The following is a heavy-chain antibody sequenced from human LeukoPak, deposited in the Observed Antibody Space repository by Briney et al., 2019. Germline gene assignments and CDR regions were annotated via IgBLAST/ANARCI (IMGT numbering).Heavy chain of an antibody. J-gene: IGHJ4*02. CDR1: GFTFSSYG. CDR3: ARDQHDTWSRRGNFDS. V-gene: IGHV3-7*03. Sequence: GGSLRLSCAASGFTFSSYGMHWVRQAPGKGLEWVANIKLDGSEKNYVDSVKGRFTISRDNTKNSLYLQMNSLRVEDTAVFYCARDQHDTWSRRGNFDSWGQGTLVIVSS. CDR2: IKLDGSEK. D-gene: IGHD3-3*01.